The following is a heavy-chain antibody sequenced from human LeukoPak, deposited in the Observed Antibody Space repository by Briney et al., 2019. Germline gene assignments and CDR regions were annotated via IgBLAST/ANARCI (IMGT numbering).Heavy chain of an antibody. D-gene: IGHD2-2*01. CDR3: AKGGVPAALFDY. J-gene: IGHJ4*02. CDR1: GFTFSSYG. V-gene: IGHV3-30*02. CDR2: IRYDGSNK. Sequence: GGSLRLSCAASGFTFSSYGMHWVRQAPGKGLEWVAFIRYDGSNKYYADSVKGRFTIPRDNSKNTLYLQMNSLRAEDTAVYYCAKGGVPAALFDYWGQGTLVTVSS.